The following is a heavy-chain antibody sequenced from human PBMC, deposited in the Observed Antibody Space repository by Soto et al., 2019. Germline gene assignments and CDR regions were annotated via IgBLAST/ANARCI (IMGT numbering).Heavy chain of an antibody. V-gene: IGHV4-30-4*01. D-gene: IGHD3-22*01. Sequence: SETLSLTCTVSGGSISSGDYYWSWIRQPPGKGLEWIGYIYYSGSTYYNPSLKSRVTISVDTSKNQFSLKLSSVTAADTAVYYCARGLPDPYYYDSSGYSNWGQGTLVTVSA. J-gene: IGHJ4*02. CDR1: GGSISSGDYY. CDR3: ARGLPDPYYYDSSGYSN. CDR2: IYYSGST.